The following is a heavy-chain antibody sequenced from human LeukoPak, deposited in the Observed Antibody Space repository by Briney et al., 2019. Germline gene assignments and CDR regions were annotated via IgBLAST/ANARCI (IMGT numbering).Heavy chain of an antibody. J-gene: IGHJ4*02. CDR3: ARNYDSSGYYYGLIDY. CDR2: ISSSGGTI. Sequence: GGSLRLSCAASGFTFSSYEMNWVRQAPGKGLEWVSYISSSGGTIYYADSVKGRFTFSRDNGKNSLYLQMNSLRAEDTAVYFRARNYDSSGYYYGLIDYWGQGTLVTVSS. V-gene: IGHV3-48*03. CDR1: GFTFSSYE. D-gene: IGHD3-22*01.